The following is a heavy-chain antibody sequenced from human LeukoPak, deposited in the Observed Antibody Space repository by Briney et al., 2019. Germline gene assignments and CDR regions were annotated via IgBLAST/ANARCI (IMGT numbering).Heavy chain of an antibody. D-gene: IGHD3-16*02. Sequence: SETLSLTCTVSVGSIRNYYWSWIRQPPGKGLEWIGYVSYSGRTNNNPSLKSRVTLSVDTSENRFSLKLSSVTAADTAVYYCARQGQISAFDIWGQGNLVIVSS. V-gene: IGHV4-59*01. J-gene: IGHJ4*02. CDR1: VGSIRNYY. CDR2: VSYSGRT. CDR3: ARQGQISAFDI.